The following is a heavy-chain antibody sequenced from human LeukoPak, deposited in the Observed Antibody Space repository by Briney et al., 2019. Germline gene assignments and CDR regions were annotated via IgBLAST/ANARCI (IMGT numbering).Heavy chain of an antibody. Sequence: SSETLSLTCAVYGGSFSGYYWSWIRQPPGKGLEWIGEINHSGSTNYNPSLKSRVTISVDTSKNQFSLKLSSVTAADTAVYYCARYCSSTSCNNWFDPWGQGTLVTVSS. V-gene: IGHV4-34*01. D-gene: IGHD2-2*01. CDR2: INHSGST. CDR1: GGSFSGYY. J-gene: IGHJ5*02. CDR3: ARYCSSTSCNNWFDP.